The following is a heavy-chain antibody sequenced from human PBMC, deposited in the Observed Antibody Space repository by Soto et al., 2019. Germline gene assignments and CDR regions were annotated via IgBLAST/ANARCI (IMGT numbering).Heavy chain of an antibody. CDR2: ISYDGSNK. CDR1: GFTFSSYG. Sequence: QVQLVESGGGVVQPGRSLRLSCAASGFTFSSYGMHWVRQAPGKGLEWVAVISYDGSNKYYADSVKGRFTISRDNSKNTLYLQMNSLRAEDTAVYYCARDSPAVGHAFDIWGQGTMVTVSS. J-gene: IGHJ3*02. V-gene: IGHV3-30*03. D-gene: IGHD6-19*01. CDR3: ARDSPAVGHAFDI.